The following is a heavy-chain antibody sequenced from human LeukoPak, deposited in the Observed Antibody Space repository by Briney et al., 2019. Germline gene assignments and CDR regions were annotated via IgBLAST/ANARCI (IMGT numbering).Heavy chain of an antibody. Sequence: PPGGSLRLSCAASGFTFSSYSMNWVRQAPGKGLEWVSYICSSSSTIYYADSVKGRFTISRDNAKNSLYLQMNSLRDEDTAVYYCARGRDYCSSTSCYSDAFDIWGQGTMVTVSS. CDR2: ICSSSSTI. CDR1: GFTFSSYS. CDR3: ARGRDYCSSTSCYSDAFDI. V-gene: IGHV3-48*02. J-gene: IGHJ3*02. D-gene: IGHD2-2*01.